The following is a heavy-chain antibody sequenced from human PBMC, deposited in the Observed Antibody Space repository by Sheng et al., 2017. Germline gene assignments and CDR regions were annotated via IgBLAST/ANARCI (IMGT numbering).Heavy chain of an antibody. Sequence: QVQLVQSGAEVKKPGSSVKVSCKASGGTFTRHALSWVRQAPGQGLEWMGVILPILGVVNYAQKFQGAVTITADKSTTTAFMELSSLTSEDTAVYYCARLRSDAFDIWGQGTMVTVSS. CDR3: ARLRSDAFDI. CDR2: ILPILGVV. J-gene: IGHJ3*02. V-gene: IGHV1-69*10. CDR1: GGTFTRHA.